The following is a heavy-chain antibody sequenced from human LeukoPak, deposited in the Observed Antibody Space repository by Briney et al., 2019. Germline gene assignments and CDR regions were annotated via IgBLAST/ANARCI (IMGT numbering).Heavy chain of an antibody. J-gene: IGHJ4*02. CDR3: ARDFYGAIFDY. V-gene: IGHV3-74*01. CDR1: GFTFSSYW. CDR2: INSDGSST. Sequence: GGSLRLSCAASGFTFSSYWMHWVRQAPGKGLVWVSRINSDGSSTSYADSVKGRFTISRDNAKNTLYLQVNSLRAEDTAVYYCARDFYGAIFDYWGQGTLVTVSS. D-gene: IGHD4-17*01.